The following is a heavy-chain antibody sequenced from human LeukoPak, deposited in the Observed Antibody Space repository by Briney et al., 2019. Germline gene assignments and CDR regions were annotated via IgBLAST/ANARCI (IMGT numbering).Heavy chain of an antibody. CDR2: IDHDGINT. Sequence: GGSLRLSCAASGFTFSSYWMHWVRQAPGKGLVWVSRIDHDGINTNYADSVKGRFTISRDNAKNTLYLQMDSLRAEDTAVYYCAKILSPATRLPVGYLDFWGQGTLVTVSS. CDR1: GFTFSSYW. V-gene: IGHV3-74*01. D-gene: IGHD4-11*01. CDR3: AKILSPATRLPVGYLDF. J-gene: IGHJ4*02.